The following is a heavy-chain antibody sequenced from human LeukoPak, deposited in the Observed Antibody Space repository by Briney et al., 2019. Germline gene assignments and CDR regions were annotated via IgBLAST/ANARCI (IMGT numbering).Heavy chain of an antibody. CDR1: GFTFSSYG. Sequence: GGSLRLSCAASGFTFSSYGMHWVRQAPGKGLEWVAVISYDGSNKYYADPVKGRFTISRDNSKNTLYLQMNSLRAEDTAVYYCAKTPRGYSYSYADYWGQGTLVTVSS. J-gene: IGHJ4*02. V-gene: IGHV3-30*18. D-gene: IGHD5-18*01. CDR3: AKTPRGYSYSYADY. CDR2: ISYDGSNK.